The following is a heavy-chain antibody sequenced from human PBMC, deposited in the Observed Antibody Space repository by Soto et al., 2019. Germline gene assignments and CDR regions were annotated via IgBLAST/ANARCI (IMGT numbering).Heavy chain of an antibody. CDR3: AKDITNSWSFDF. J-gene: IGHJ4*02. V-gene: IGHV3-30*18. CDR2: LLSDGSNE. D-gene: IGHD6-13*01. CDR1: GFTFSSSA. Sequence: PGGSLRLSCAASGFTFSSSAMHWVRQAPGKGLEWVAILLSDGSNEYYADSVKGRFTISRDNSKNTLYLQMSSLRAEDTALYFCAKDITNSWSFDFWGQGTLVTVSS.